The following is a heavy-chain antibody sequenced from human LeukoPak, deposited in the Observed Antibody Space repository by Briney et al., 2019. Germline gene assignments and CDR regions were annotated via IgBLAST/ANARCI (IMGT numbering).Heavy chain of an antibody. V-gene: IGHV4-39*01. CDR1: GGSISSSSYY. Sequence: PSETLSLTCTVSGGSISSSSYYWGWLRQPPGKGLEWIVSIYYSGSTYYNPSLKSRLTISVDTSKNQFSLKLSSVTAADTAVYYCARPGAPIAVAGTWFDPWGQGTLVTVSS. D-gene: IGHD6-19*01. CDR3: ARPGAPIAVAGTWFDP. J-gene: IGHJ5*02. CDR2: IYYSGST.